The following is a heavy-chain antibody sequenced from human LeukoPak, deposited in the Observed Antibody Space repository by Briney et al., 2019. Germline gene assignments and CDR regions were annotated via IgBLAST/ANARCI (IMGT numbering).Heavy chain of an antibody. CDR1: GFTFSSHG. Sequence: GGSLRLSCVASGFTFSSHGMHWVRQAPGKGLEWVAFIRYDGSNKYYADSVKGRFTISRENSKNTLWLQMNSLRAGDTAVYYCARLHYDVLTGPFDYWGQGTLVTVSS. CDR3: ARLHYDVLTGPFDY. D-gene: IGHD3-9*01. V-gene: IGHV3-30*02. CDR2: IRYDGSNK. J-gene: IGHJ4*02.